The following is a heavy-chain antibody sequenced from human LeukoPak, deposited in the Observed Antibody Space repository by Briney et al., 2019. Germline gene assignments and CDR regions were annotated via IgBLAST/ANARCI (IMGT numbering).Heavy chain of an antibody. CDR2: ISSNGGST. Sequence: GGSLRLSCAASGFTFSSYAMHWVRQAPGKGLEYVSAISSNGGSTYYANSVKGRFTISRDNSKNTLYLQMGSLRAEDMAVYYCARAPTYDILTGSFDYWGQGTLVTVSS. J-gene: IGHJ4*02. CDR3: ARAPTYDILTGSFDY. CDR1: GFTFSSYA. V-gene: IGHV3-64*01. D-gene: IGHD3-9*01.